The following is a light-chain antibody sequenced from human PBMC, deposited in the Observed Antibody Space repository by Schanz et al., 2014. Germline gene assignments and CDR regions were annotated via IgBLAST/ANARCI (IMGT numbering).Light chain of an antibody. Sequence: QSVLTQPASVSGSPGQSVTISCTGTSGDVGSYNRVSWYQQPPGTAPKLMIYDVSKRPSGVPDRFSGSKSGNTASLTISGLQAEDEADYYCSSFTTTDTWVFGGGTKLTVL. CDR3: SSFTTTDTWV. CDR1: SGDVGSYNR. J-gene: IGLJ3*02. CDR2: DVS. V-gene: IGLV2-18*02.